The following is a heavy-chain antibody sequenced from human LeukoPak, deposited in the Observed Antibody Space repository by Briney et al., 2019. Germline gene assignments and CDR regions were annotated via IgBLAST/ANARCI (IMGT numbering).Heavy chain of an antibody. J-gene: IGHJ4*02. CDR3: AKDIRATSIAAPDF. CDR1: GFTFSGYW. D-gene: IGHD6-6*01. V-gene: IGHV3-9*01. Sequence: GGSLRLSCAASGFTFSGYWLHWVRQAPGKGLEWVSGISWNSGTIGYADSVKGRFTISRDNAKNFVFLQMNSLRAEDTALYYCAKDIRATSIAAPDFWGQGTLVTVSS. CDR2: ISWNSGTI.